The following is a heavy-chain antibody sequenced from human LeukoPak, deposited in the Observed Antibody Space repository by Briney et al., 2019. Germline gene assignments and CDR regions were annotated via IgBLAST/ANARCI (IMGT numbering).Heavy chain of an antibody. CDR3: AKDPSIVVVVAATARYGMDV. V-gene: IGHV3-23*01. CDR2: INGSGGST. CDR1: GFTFSTYA. J-gene: IGHJ6*02. Sequence: GGSLRLSCAASGFTFSTYAMSWVRQAPGKGLEWVSAINGSGGSTYYADSVKGRFTISRDNSKNTLYLQMNSLRAEDTAVYYCAKDPSIVVVVAATARYGMDVWGQGTTVTVSS. D-gene: IGHD2-15*01.